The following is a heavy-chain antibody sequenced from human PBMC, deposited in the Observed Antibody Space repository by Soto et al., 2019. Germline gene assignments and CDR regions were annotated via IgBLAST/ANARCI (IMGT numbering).Heavy chain of an antibody. Sequence: SQTLSLTCAISGDSVSSNSAAWNWIGQSPSRGLEWLGRTYYRSKWYNDYAVSVKSRITINPDTSKNQFSLQLNSVTPEDTAVYYCASRGSYRGYGMDVWGQGTTVTVSS. D-gene: IGHD1-26*01. CDR2: TYYRSKWYN. CDR3: ASRGSYRGYGMDV. CDR1: GDSVSSNSAA. V-gene: IGHV6-1*01. J-gene: IGHJ6*02.